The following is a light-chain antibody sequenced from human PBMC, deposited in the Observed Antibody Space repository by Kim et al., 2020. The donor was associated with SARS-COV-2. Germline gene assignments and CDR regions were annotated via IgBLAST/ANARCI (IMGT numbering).Light chain of an antibody. CDR1: QSLVYRNGNTY. CDR3: MQATQLRT. J-gene: IGKJ2*01. V-gene: IGKV2-24*01. Sequence: GQPASISCRSSQSLVYRNGNTYLSWLHQRPGQPPRVLIHYVSKRFSGAPDRFSGRGAGTDFTLEISRVEAEDVGVYYCMQATQLRTFGQGTKLEI. CDR2: YVS.